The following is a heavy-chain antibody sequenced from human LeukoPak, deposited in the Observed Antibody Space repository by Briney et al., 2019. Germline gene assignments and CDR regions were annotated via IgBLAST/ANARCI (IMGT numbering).Heavy chain of an antibody. CDR2: IKQDGSEK. V-gene: IGHV3-7*01. CDR3: ARESIAAAGMDWFDP. J-gene: IGHJ5*02. Sequence: GGSLRLSCAASGFTFSSYWMSWVRQAPGKGLEWVANIKQDGSEKYYVDSVKGRFTISRDNAKNSLYLQMNSPRAEDTAVYYCARESIAAAGMDWFDPWGQGTLVTVSS. CDR1: GFTFSSYW. D-gene: IGHD6-13*01.